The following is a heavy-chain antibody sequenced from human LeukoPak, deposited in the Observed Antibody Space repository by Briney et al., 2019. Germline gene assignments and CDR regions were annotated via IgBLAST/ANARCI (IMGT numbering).Heavy chain of an antibody. CDR2: ISYDGSNK. J-gene: IGHJ4*02. Sequence: PGRSLRLSCAASGFTFSSYAMHWVRQAPGKGLEWVAVISYDGSNKYYADSVKGRFTISRDNSKDTLYLQMNSLRAEDTAVYYCARYIAAVIDYWGQGTLVTVSS. CDR1: GFTFSSYA. CDR3: ARYIAAVIDY. D-gene: IGHD6-13*01. V-gene: IGHV3-30*04.